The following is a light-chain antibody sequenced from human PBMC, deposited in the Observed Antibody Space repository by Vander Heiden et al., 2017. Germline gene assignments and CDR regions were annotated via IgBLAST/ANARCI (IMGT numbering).Light chain of an antibody. CDR3: QQRSNWPSIT. V-gene: IGKV3-11*01. CDR2: DAS. J-gene: IGKJ5*01. CDR1: QSVSSY. Sequence: EIVLTQSPATLSLSPGERATLSCRASQSVSSYLAWYQQKPGQAPRLLIYDASNRATGIPARFSGSGSGTDFPLTISSREPEDFAVYYCQQRSNWPSITFGQGTRLEIK.